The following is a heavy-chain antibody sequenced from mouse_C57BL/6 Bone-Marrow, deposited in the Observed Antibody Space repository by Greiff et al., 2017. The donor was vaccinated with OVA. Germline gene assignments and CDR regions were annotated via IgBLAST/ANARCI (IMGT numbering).Heavy chain of an antibody. Sequence: QVQLKQPGAELVMPGASVKLSCKASGYTFTSYWMHWVKQRPGQGLEWIGEIDPSDSYTNYNQKFKGKSTLTVDKSSSTAYMQLSSLTSEDSAVYYCALGAAQSYFDYWGQGTTLTVSS. CDR3: ALGAAQSYFDY. CDR2: IDPSDSYT. D-gene: IGHD3-2*02. CDR1: GYTFTSYW. J-gene: IGHJ2*01. V-gene: IGHV1-69*01.